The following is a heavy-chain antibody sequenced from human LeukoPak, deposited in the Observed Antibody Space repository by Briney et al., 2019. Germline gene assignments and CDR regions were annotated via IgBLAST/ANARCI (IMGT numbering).Heavy chain of an antibody. J-gene: IGHJ4*02. CDR1: GFTFSSYN. Sequence: GGSLRLSCAASGFTFSSYNLNWVRQAPGKGLEWVSSISSSSSYIYYADSLKGRFTISRDNTNNTLYLQMNSLRAEDTAVYYCARDKGWSLDYWGQGTLVTVSS. D-gene: IGHD6-19*01. CDR3: ARDKGWSLDY. CDR2: ISSSSSYI. V-gene: IGHV3-21*01.